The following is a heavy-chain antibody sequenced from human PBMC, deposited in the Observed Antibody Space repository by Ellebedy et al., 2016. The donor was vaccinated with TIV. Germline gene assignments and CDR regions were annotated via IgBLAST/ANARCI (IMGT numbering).Heavy chain of an antibody. J-gene: IGHJ4*02. CDR2: ISGTDGWK. CDR1: GFSFSNYA. D-gene: IGHD4-17*01. V-gene: IGHV3-23*01. Sequence: GESLKISCAASGFSFSNYAMSWVRQAPGEGLEWVSGISGTDGWKYYADSVRGRFTISRDNSKNTLSLELSRLRTEDTAVYYCARLPPFYGDYIGHYFDFWGQGALVTVSS. CDR3: ARLPPFYGDYIGHYFDF.